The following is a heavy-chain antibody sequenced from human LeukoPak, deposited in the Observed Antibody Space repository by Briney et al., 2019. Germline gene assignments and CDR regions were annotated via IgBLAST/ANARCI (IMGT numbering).Heavy chain of an antibody. CDR2: MKEDGREI. V-gene: IGHV3-7*01. CDR3: VRGGATRGRFEN. D-gene: IGHD1-26*01. Sequence: GGSLRLSCAASGFPFNVQTMSWVRRAPGKGLDWVASMKEDGREIYYVDSAKGRFTISRDNPKNSLYLQMNYLRVEDTAVYYCVRGGATRGRFENWGQGTLVTVSS. J-gene: IGHJ4*02. CDR1: GFPFNVQT.